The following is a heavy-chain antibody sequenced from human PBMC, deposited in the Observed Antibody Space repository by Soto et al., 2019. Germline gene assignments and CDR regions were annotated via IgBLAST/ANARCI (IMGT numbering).Heavy chain of an antibody. CDR2: IIPIFRNP. D-gene: IGHD6-13*01. CDR1: GGTFRTNA. CDR3: GRDIGYSSRGGD. J-gene: IGHJ4*02. Sequence: SVKVSCKASGGTFRTNAFSWVRQAPGQGLEWMGGIIPIFRNPDYAQKLQSRVTITTDESTTTTYMELSSLRSDDTAMYYCGRDIGYSSRGGDWGQGTLVTVSS. V-gene: IGHV1-69*05.